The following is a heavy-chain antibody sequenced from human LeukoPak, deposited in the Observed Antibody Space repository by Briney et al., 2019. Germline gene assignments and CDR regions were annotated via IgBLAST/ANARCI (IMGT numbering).Heavy chain of an antibody. CDR2: VDPEDGET. D-gene: IGHD3-3*01. CDR1: GYTLTDYY. Sequence: ASVKISCKVSGYTLTDYYMHWVQQAPGKGLEWMGLVDPEDGETIYAEKFQGRVTITADESTSTAYMELSSLRSEDTAVYYCARTLRYYDFWSGYYKGDNWFDPWGQGTLVTVSS. J-gene: IGHJ5*02. V-gene: IGHV1-69-2*01. CDR3: ARTLRYYDFWSGYYKGDNWFDP.